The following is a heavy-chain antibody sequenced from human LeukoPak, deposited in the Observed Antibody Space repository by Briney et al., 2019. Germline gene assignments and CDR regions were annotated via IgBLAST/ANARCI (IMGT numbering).Heavy chain of an antibody. CDR3: ARGKTSQNIVTRKTYNWFDP. J-gene: IGHJ5*02. D-gene: IGHD2/OR15-2a*01. CDR2: VIGSGGST. V-gene: IGHV3-23*01. Sequence: PGGSLRLSCAASGFTFSNYAMSWVRQAPGKGLEWVSAVIGSGGSTYYADSVKGWFTISRDNSKNTLYLQMNSLRAEDTAVYYCARGKTSQNIVTRKTYNWFDPWGQGTLVTVSS. CDR1: GFTFSNYA.